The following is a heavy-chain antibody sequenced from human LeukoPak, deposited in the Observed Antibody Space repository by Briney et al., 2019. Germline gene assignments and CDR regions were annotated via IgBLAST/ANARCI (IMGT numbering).Heavy chain of an antibody. V-gene: IGHV4-59*01. Sequence: NASETLSLTCTVSGGSISSYYWSWIRQPPGKGLEWIGYIYYSGSTNYNPSLKSRVTISVDTSKNQFSLKLSSVTAADTAVYYCAREQAPEPKMATINAFDIWGQGTMVTVSS. CDR3: AREQAPEPKMATINAFDI. J-gene: IGHJ3*02. D-gene: IGHD5-24*01. CDR1: GGSISSYY. CDR2: IYYSGST.